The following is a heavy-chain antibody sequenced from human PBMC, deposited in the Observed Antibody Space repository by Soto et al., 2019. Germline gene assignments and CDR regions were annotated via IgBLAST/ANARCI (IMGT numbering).Heavy chain of an antibody. V-gene: IGHV3-48*01. Sequence: EVQLVESGGGLVQPGGSLRLSCAASGFTFSSYSRNWVRQAPGKGLEWVSYISRSRSNIYYADSVKGRFTISRDNAKKSLYLQMTSLRAEDTAVYYCARDLWGFGELFYWGQGTLVTVSS. D-gene: IGHD3-10*01. J-gene: IGHJ4*02. CDR3: ARDLWGFGELFY. CDR1: GFTFSSYS. CDR2: ISRSRSNI.